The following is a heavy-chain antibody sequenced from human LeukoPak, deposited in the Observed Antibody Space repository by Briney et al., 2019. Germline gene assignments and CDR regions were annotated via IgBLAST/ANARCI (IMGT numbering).Heavy chain of an antibody. J-gene: IGHJ3*02. CDR2: IYDSGST. CDR1: GASIRSGDYY. V-gene: IGHV4-30-4*01. Sequence: SQTLSLTCTVSGASIRSGDYYWSWIRQPPGKGLEWIGYIYDSGSTYYNPSLKSRITISVDTSENRFSLRLSSVTATDTAVYYCARDCSGGSCYGAFDIWGQGTMVTVSS. D-gene: IGHD2-15*01. CDR3: ARDCSGGSCYGAFDI.